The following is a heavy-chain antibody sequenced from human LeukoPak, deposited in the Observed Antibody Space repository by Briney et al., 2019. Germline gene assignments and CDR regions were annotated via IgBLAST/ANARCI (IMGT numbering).Heavy chain of an antibody. CDR3: ARDLNTGVDIVADPGGD. CDR1: GGTFSSYA. Sequence: ASVKVSCKASGGTFSSYAISWVRQAPGQGLEWMGRIIPILGIANYAQKFQGRVTITADKSTSTAYMELSSLRSEDTAVYYCARDLNTGVDIVADPGGDWGQGTLVTVSS. J-gene: IGHJ4*02. D-gene: IGHD5-12*01. CDR2: IIPILGIA. V-gene: IGHV1-69*04.